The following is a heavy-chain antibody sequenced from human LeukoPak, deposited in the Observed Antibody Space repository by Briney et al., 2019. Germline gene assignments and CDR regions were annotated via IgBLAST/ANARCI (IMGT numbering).Heavy chain of an antibody. V-gene: IGHV3-7*01. CDR1: GFTFSSYA. D-gene: IGHD3-22*01. J-gene: IGHJ5*02. CDR2: IKQDGSEK. Sequence: GGSLRLSCAASGFTFSSYAMSWVRQAPGKGLEWVANIKQDGSEKYYVDSVKGRFTISRDNAKNSLYLQMNSLRAEDTAVYYCARGDSRGYYYTSGFDPWGQGTLVTVSS. CDR3: ARGDSRGYYYTSGFDP.